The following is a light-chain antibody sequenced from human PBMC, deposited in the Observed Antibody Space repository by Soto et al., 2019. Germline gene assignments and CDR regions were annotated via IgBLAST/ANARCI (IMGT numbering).Light chain of an antibody. CDR3: QSYESSNHLVG. J-gene: IGLJ2*01. Sequence: NFMLTQPHSVSESPGKTVTISCTRTSGSIASNYVQWYHQRPGSSPTTVIYEDNQRPSGVPDRFSGSIDSSSNSASLTISGLKTEDEADYYCQSYESSNHLVGFGGGTKLTVL. CDR1: SGSIASNY. V-gene: IGLV6-57*01. CDR2: EDN.